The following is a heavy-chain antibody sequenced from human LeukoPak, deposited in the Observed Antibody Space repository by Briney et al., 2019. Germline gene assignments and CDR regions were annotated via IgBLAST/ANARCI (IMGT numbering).Heavy chain of an antibody. CDR2: ISSSSSTI. CDR1: GFTFSSYS. CDR3: ARASYYYDSSGYHFFAATGFDY. Sequence: GGSLRLSCAASGFTFSSYSMTWVRQAPGKGLEWVSYISSSSSTIYYADSVKGRFTISRDNAKNSLYLQMNSLRAEDTAVYYCARASYYYDSSGYHFFAATGFDYWGQGTLVTVSS. V-gene: IGHV3-48*01. J-gene: IGHJ4*02. D-gene: IGHD3-22*01.